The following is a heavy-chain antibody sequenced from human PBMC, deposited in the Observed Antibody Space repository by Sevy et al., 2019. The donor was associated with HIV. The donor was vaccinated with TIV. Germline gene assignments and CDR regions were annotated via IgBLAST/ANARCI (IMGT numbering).Heavy chain of an antibody. CDR3: AKGMTDLYYYYGMDV. V-gene: IGHV3-23*01. CDR2: ISGSGGST. Sequence: GGSLRLSCAASGFTFSNYAMSWVRQAPGKGLEWVSSISGSGGSTYYADSVKGRFTISRDNSKNTLYLQMNSLRAEDTAVYYCAKGMTDLYYYYGMDVWGQGTTVTVSS. J-gene: IGHJ6*02. CDR1: GFTFSNYA.